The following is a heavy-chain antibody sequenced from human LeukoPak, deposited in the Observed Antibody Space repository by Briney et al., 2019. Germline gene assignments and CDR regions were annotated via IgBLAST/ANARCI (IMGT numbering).Heavy chain of an antibody. CDR2: INQDGSET. CDR3: AKVGQGGWSFFDY. V-gene: IGHV3-7*03. Sequence: GGSLRLSCAASGFAFSGYWMSWVRQAPGKGLEWVANINQDGSETYYVDSVKGRFTISRDNSKNTLSLQMNSLRAEDTSIYYCAKVGQGGWSFFDYWGQGALVTVSS. D-gene: IGHD6-19*01. J-gene: IGHJ4*02. CDR1: GFAFSGYW.